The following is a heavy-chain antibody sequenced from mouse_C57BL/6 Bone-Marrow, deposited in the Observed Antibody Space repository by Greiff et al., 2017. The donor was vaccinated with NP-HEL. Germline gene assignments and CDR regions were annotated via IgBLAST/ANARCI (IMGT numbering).Heavy chain of an antibody. D-gene: IGHD1-1*01. V-gene: IGHV14-1*01. J-gene: IGHJ2*01. CDR3: TIRRYYGSSFFDY. CDR1: GFNIKDYY. CDR2: IDTEDGDT. Sequence: EVQLQQSGAELVRPGASVKLSCTASGFNIKDYYMHWVKQRPEQGLEWIGRIDTEDGDTEYAPKFQGKATMTADTSSNTAYLQLSSRTSEDTAVYYCTIRRYYGSSFFDYWGQGTTLTVSS.